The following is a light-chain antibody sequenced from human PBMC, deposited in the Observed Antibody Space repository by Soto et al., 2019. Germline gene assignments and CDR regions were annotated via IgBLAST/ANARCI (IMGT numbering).Light chain of an antibody. J-gene: IGKJ1*01. CDR1: QDISGW. CDR3: QQANSFPWT. V-gene: IGKV1D-12*01. Sequence: DIPMTQSPSSVSASVGDRVTITCRASQDISGWLAWFQQKPGKAPNLLIYAASILQSGVPSRFSGSGSGTDFTLTITYLLPEDFATYYCQQANSFPWTFGQGTKVEL. CDR2: AAS.